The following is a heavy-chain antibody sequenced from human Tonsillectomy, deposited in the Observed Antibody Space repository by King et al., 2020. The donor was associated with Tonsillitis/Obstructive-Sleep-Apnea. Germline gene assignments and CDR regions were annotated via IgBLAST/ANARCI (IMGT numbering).Heavy chain of an antibody. CDR3: ARDFWGSGGGNCGFDP. J-gene: IGHJ5*02. CDR1: GYTFTSYY. Sequence: QLVQSGAEVKKPGASVKVSCKASGYTFTSYYMHWVRQAPGQGLEWMGIINPSGGSTSYAQKFQGRVTMTRDTSTSTVYMELSSLRSEDTAVYYCARDFWGSGGGNCGFDPWGQGTLVTVSS. D-gene: IGHD4-23*01. V-gene: IGHV1-46*01. CDR2: INPSGGST.